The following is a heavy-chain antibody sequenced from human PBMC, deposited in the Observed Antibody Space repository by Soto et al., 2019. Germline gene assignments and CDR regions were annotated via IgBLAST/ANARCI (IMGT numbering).Heavy chain of an antibody. J-gene: IGHJ6*03. CDR1: GGSISSSSYY. Sequence: SETLSLTCTVSGGSISSSSYYWGWIRQPPGKGLEWIGSIYYSGSTYYNPSLKSRVTISVDTSKNQFSLKLSSVTAADTAVYYCARQYYYYMDVWGKGTTVTVSS. CDR2: IYYSGST. CDR3: ARQYYYYMDV. V-gene: IGHV4-39*01.